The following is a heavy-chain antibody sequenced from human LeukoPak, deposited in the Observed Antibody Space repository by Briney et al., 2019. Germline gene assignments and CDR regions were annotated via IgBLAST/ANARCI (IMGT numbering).Heavy chain of an antibody. CDR1: GDSVTSFY. D-gene: IGHD6-13*01. CDR2: VYYSGST. Sequence: PSETLSLTCTVSGDSVTSFYWTWIRQPPGKGLEWIGYVYYSGSTSYSPSLMSRVTISIDTSKNQFSLKLRSVTAADTAVYYCARMGAAAGTDHWGQGTLVTVSS. J-gene: IGHJ5*02. V-gene: IGHV4-59*02. CDR3: ARMGAAAGTDH.